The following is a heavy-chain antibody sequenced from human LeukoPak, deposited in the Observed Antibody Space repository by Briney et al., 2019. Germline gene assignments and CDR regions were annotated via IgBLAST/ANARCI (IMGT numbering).Heavy chain of an antibody. Sequence: SETLSLTCTVSGYSISSGYYWGWIRQPPGKGLEWIGEINHSGSTNYNPSHKSRVTISVDTSKNQFSLKLSSVTAADTAVYYCARGGYSYGHHKTRFDYWGQGTLVTVSS. D-gene: IGHD5-18*01. CDR1: GYSISSGYY. V-gene: IGHV4-38-2*02. CDR2: INHSGST. CDR3: ARGGYSYGHHKTRFDY. J-gene: IGHJ4*02.